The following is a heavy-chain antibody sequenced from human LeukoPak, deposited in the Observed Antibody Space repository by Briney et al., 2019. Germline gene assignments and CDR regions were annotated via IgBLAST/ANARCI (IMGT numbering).Heavy chain of an antibody. V-gene: IGHV3-33*06. Sequence: GGSLRLSCAASGFTFSSYGMHWVRQAPGKGLEWVAVIWYDGSNKYYADSVKGRFTISRDNSKNTLYLQMNSLRAEDTAVYYCAKVSRRSYFDYWGQGTLVTVSS. CDR2: IWYDGSNK. J-gene: IGHJ4*02. CDR3: AKVSRRSYFDY. CDR1: GFTFSSYG.